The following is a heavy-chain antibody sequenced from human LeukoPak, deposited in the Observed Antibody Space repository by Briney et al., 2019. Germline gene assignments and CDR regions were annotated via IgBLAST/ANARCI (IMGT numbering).Heavy chain of an antibody. Sequence: GGSLRLSCAASGFTFSSYWMHWVRHAPGKGLMWVSRINSDGSSTSYADSVKGRFTISRDNAKNSLYLQMNSLRAEDTAVYYCARGNLGMDTAMVTPGGYYYGMDVWGQGTTVTVSS. J-gene: IGHJ6*02. D-gene: IGHD5-18*01. CDR2: INSDGSST. V-gene: IGHV3-74*01. CDR1: GFTFSSYW. CDR3: ARGNLGMDTAMVTPGGYYYGMDV.